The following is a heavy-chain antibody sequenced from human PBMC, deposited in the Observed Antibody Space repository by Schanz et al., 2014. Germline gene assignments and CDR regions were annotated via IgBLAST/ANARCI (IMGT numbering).Heavy chain of an antibody. V-gene: IGHV3-48*02. Sequence: EVQLVESGGDLVKPGGSLRLSCAASGFPFSNPFSNAWMSWVRQAPGKGLEWVSYISRSSSTIYYTDSVKGRFTISRDNAKNSVFLQMNGLRDEDTAVYYCATETYSSSWCFDYWGQGTLVTVSS. CDR2: ISRSSSTI. J-gene: IGHJ4*02. CDR1: GFPFSNPF. CDR3: ATETYSSSWCFDY. D-gene: IGHD6-13*01.